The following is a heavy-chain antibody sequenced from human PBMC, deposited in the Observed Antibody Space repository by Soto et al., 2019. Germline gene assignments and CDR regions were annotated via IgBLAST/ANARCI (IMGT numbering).Heavy chain of an antibody. J-gene: IGHJ4*02. CDR1: GFIFRSYA. CDR3: ARGGCSGGSCPADY. V-gene: IGHV3-13*04. CDR2: IDTIGDT. Sequence: EVQLVESGGGLVQPGGSLRLSCAASGFIFRSYAMYWVRQASGKGLEWVSVIDTIGDTYYAGSVEGRFTISRENAKNSLYRQMNSLRAGDTAVYYCARGGCSGGSCPADYWGQGTLVTVSS. D-gene: IGHD2-15*01.